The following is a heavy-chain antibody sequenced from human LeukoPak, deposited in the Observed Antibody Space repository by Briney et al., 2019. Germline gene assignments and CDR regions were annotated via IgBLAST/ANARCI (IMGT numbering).Heavy chain of an antibody. D-gene: IGHD3-16*01. Sequence: GGSLRLSCAASGFTFSNHWMSWVRQAPGKGLEWVANIKEDGSEKYYVDSVKGRFTISRDNAKNSLFLEVNSLRAEDTAVYHCARIMIGASFDYWGQGTLVTVSS. CDR1: GFTFSNHW. J-gene: IGHJ4*02. CDR3: ARIMIGASFDY. CDR2: IKEDGSEK. V-gene: IGHV3-7*01.